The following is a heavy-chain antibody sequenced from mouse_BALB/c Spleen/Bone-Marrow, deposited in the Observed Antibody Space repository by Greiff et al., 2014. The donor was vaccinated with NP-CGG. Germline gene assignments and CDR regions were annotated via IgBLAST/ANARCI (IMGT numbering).Heavy chain of an antibody. Sequence: VHLKQSGAELVKPGASVKMSCKTSGFNIKDNFMHWVKQRPEKGLEWIGRIDPASGNTNYDQKFKGKATITADTSSNKVYMQLGVLNSEGAAGYYCAHDASFAYWGPGTLVTVSA. V-gene: IGHV14-3*02. CDR2: IDPASGNT. J-gene: IGHJ3*01. CDR1: GFNIKDNF. D-gene: IGHD6-1*01. CDR3: AHDASFAY.